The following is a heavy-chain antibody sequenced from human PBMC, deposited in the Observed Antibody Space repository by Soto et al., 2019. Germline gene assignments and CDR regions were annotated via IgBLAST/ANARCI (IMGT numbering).Heavy chain of an antibody. V-gene: IGHV1-2*02. Sequence: VELVQSGAEVKKPGASVRVSCKASGYTFTDYFIHWVRQAPGQGLEWMGWINPNSGGTNYAQKFGGRVTMTRDTSSTTVYWDLSRLRSDDTATYYCARDTKMPANAIHDGRWGQGTLVTVSS. J-gene: IGHJ4*02. CDR1: GYTFTDYF. CDR3: ARDTKMPANAIHDGR. CDR2: INPNSGGT. D-gene: IGHD2-2*01.